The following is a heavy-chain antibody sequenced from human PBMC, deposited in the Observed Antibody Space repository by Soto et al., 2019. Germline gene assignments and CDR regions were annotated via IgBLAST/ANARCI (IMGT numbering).Heavy chain of an antibody. CDR3: AREFGLMVYAMVMSDYGMDV. CDR2: INPSGGST. D-gene: IGHD2-8*01. V-gene: IGHV1-46*01. J-gene: IGHJ6*02. CDR1: GYTFTSYY. Sequence: GASVKVSCKASGYTFTSYYMHWVRQAPGQGLEWMGIINPSGGSTSYAQKFQGRVTMTRDTSTSTVYMELSSLRSEDTAVYYCAREFGLMVYAMVMSDYGMDVWGQGTTVTVSS.